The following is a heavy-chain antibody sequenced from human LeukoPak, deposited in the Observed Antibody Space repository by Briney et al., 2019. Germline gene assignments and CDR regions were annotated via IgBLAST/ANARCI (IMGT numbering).Heavy chain of an antibody. V-gene: IGHV3-23*01. J-gene: IGHJ4*02. CDR2: IRGSGGTT. Sequence: GGSLRLSCAASGFTFSGCAVSWVRQAPGKGLEWVSAIRGSGGTTYYADSVKGRFTISRDNSKDTLYLRMNSLRVEDTAVYYCAKGLYDWLSDTDYWGQGTLVTVYS. CDR3: AKGLYDWLSDTDY. D-gene: IGHD3-9*01. CDR1: GFTFSGCA.